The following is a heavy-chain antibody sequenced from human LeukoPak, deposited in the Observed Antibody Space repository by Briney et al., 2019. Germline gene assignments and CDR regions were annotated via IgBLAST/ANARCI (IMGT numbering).Heavy chain of an antibody. Sequence: GGSLRLSCAASGFTFGSYGMHWVRQAPGKGLEWVTFIRSDGSNKYYADSVKGRFTISRDNAKKSLYLQMNSLRAEDTAVYYCARHLSGVAGYTYGRGIDSWGQGTLVTVSS. V-gene: IGHV3-30*02. CDR2: IRSDGSNK. CDR3: ARHLSGVAGYTYGRGIDS. CDR1: GFTFGSYG. J-gene: IGHJ4*02. D-gene: IGHD5-18*01.